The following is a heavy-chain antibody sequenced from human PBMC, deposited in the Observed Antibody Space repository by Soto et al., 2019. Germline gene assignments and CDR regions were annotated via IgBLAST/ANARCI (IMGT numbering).Heavy chain of an antibody. J-gene: IGHJ4*02. CDR2: ISGSGGST. V-gene: IGHV3-23*01. D-gene: IGHD5-18*01. Sequence: EVQLLESGGGLVQPGGSLRLSCAASGFTFSSYAMSWVRQAPGKGLEWVSAISGSGGSTYYADSVKGRFTISRDNSKNTTYLQMNSLRAEDTAVYYCAKRRGGYSYAFDYWGQGTLVTVSS. CDR3: AKRRGGYSYAFDY. CDR1: GFTFSSYA.